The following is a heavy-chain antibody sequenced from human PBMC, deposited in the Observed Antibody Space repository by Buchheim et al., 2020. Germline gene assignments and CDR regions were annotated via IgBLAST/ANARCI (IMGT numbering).Heavy chain of an antibody. J-gene: IGHJ4*02. CDR1: GFTFSDYR. CDR2: ISSGSSYI. V-gene: IGHV3-21*01. CDR3: ARDGTMVGATTLDY. Sequence: EVQLVESGGGLVKPGGSLRLSCAASGFTFSDYRMDWVRQAPGKGLEWVSSISSGSSYIFYTDSVKGRFTISRDNAKNSLYLQMNGLRDEDTAVYYCARDGTMVGATTLDYWGQGTL. D-gene: IGHD1-26*01.